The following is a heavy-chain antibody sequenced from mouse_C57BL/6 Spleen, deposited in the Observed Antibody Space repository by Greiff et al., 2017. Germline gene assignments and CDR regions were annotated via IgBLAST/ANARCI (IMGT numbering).Heavy chain of an antibody. CDR2: IDPSDSYT. D-gene: IGHD1-1*01. CDR3: ARDYGSSHFYS. V-gene: IGHV1-69*01. CDR1: GYTFTSYW. Sequence: QVQLQQPGAELVMPGASVKLSCKASGYTFTSYWMHWVKQRPGQGLEWIGEIDPSDSYTNYNQKFKGKSTLTVDKSSSTAYMQLSSLTSEDSAVYYCARDYGSSHFYSWGQSATLSLSS. J-gene: IGHJ2*01.